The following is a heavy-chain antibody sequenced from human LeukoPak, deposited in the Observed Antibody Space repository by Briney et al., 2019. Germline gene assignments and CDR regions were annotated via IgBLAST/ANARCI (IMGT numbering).Heavy chain of an antibody. J-gene: IGHJ6*04. D-gene: IGHD3-10*02. V-gene: IGHV3-11*04. CDR3: AELGITMIGGV. Sequence: GGSLRLSCAASGFTFSDYYMNWVRQAPGKGLEWVSYIGSNGNAIYYADSVRGRFTISRDNARNSLYLQMNSLRAEDTAVYYCAELGITMIGGVWGKGTTVTISS. CDR2: IGSNGNAI. CDR1: GFTFSDYY.